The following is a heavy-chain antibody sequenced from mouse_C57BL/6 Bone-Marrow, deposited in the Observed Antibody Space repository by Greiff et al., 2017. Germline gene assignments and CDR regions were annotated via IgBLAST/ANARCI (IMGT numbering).Heavy chain of an antibody. V-gene: IGHV1-50*01. CDR1: GYTFTSYW. CDR2: IDPSDSYT. J-gene: IGHJ1*03. CDR3: AREDWDWYFDV. D-gene: IGHD4-1*01. Sequence: QVQLQQPGAELVKPGASVKLSCKASGYTFTSYWMQWVKQRPGQGLEWIGEIDPSDSYTNYNQKFKGKATLTVDTSSRTAHMQLSSLTAEDSAVYYCAREDWDWYFDVWGTGTTVTVSS.